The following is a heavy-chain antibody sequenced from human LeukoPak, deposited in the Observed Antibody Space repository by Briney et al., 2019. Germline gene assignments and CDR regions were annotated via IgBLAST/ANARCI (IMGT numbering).Heavy chain of an antibody. V-gene: IGHV3-53*01. CDR1: GFTFSNYE. J-gene: IGHJ4*02. CDR3: ARRAGAYSHPYDY. CDR2: IYSDNT. D-gene: IGHD4/OR15-4a*01. Sequence: GGSLRLSCAASGFTFSNYEINWVRQAPGKGLEWVSFIYSDNTHYSDSVKGRFTIPRDNSKNTLYLQMNSLRAEDTAVYYCARRAGAYSHPYDYWGQGTLVTVSS.